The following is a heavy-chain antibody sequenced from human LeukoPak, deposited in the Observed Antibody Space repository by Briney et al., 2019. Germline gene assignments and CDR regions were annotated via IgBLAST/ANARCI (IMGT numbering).Heavy chain of an antibody. CDR3: ATIVGASYFDY. V-gene: IGHV4-30-4*07. Sequence: PSRTLSLTCAVSGGSISSGSYSWNWIRQPPGKGLEWIGYIYYSGSAYYNPSLKNRFTISVDTSKNQFSLKLSSVTAADTAVYYCATIVGASYFDYWGQGTLVTVSS. CDR1: GGSISSGSYS. CDR2: IYYSGSA. J-gene: IGHJ4*02. D-gene: IGHD1-26*01.